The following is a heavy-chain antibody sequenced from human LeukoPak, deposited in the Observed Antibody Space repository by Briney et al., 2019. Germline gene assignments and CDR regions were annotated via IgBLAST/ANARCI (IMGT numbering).Heavy chain of an antibody. J-gene: IGHJ4*02. V-gene: IGHV4-4*07. CDR1: GGSISSYY. CDR2: IYTSGST. D-gene: IGHD3-3*01. CDR3: ARGPMFFGVAYCDY. Sequence: PSETLSLTCTVSGGSISSYYWSWIRQPAGKGLEWIGRIYTSGSTNYYPSLRGRVTMSVDTSKNQFSLKLSSVTAADTAVYYCARGPMFFGVAYCDYWGQGTLVTVSS.